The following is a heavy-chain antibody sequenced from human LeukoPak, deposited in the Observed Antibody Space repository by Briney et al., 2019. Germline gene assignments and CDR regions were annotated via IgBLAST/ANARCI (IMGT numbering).Heavy chain of an antibody. CDR2: MTSDGRT. CDR3: ANVGVAAASPPFYLDV. D-gene: IGHD2-2*01. V-gene: IGHV3-23*01. Sequence: GGSLRLSCAASGFTFSNYAMVWVRQAPGEGLDWVPAMTSDGRTFYAASVRGRVSISRDNSKNTLYLQMNSLGAEDTAKYFCANVGVAAASPPFYLDVRGKGTTVTVSS. CDR1: GFTFSNYA. J-gene: IGHJ6*03.